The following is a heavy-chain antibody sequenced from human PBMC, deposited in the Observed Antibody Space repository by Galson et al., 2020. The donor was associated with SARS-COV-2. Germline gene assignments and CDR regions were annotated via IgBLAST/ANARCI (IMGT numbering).Heavy chain of an antibody. V-gene: IGHV3-74*01. CDR2: ISSDGRLT. J-gene: IGHJ4*02. CDR3: ARGGVGAD. D-gene: IGHD1-26*01. CDR1: GFIFSSSW. Sequence: GESLKISCAASGFIFSSSWMHWVRQTPGKGLVWVSRISSDGRLTTYADSVKGRFTISRDNAKNTLYLQMNSLRAGDTAIYYCARGGVGADWGQGTLVTVSS.